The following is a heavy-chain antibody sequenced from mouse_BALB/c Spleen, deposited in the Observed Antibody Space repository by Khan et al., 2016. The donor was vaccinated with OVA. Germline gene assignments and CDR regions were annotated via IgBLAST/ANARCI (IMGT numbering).Heavy chain of an antibody. CDR3: TRPLCYYDSFDY. CDR1: GYNIKSNY. V-gene: IGHV14-3*02. CDR2: IDPANGNT. J-gene: IGHJ2*02. D-gene: IGHD1-1*01. Sequence: EIQLQQSGAELVKPGASVKLSCTASGYNIKSNYIHWIMQRPEQGLEWIGSIDPANGNTQYNPKFQGKAPLTADTSSNTAYLRLSSLTSEDTAVYYCTRPLCYYDSFDYWGQGTLVTVSA.